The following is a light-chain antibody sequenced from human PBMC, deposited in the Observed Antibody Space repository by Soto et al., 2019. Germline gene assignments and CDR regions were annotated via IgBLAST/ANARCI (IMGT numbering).Light chain of an antibody. CDR2: EVS. V-gene: IGLV2-14*01. Sequence: QSVLTQPASVSGSPGQSITISCTGTSSDVGGYNYVSWYQQHPGKAPKLMIYEVSNRPSGVSNRFSGSKSGNTASLTISGLQAEDEADYYCSSYTSSSTVVFGGGTTLTV. CDR3: SSYTSSSTVV. CDR1: SSDVGGYNY. J-gene: IGLJ2*01.